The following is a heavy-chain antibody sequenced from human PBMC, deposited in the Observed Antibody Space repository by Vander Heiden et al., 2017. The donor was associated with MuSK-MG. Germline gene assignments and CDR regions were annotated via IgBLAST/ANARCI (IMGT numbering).Heavy chain of an antibody. V-gene: IGHV1-2*02. CDR3: ARASPNSYATLDY. J-gene: IGHJ4*02. CDR1: GYPFTRSY. CDR2: INPNSGGT. Sequence: QVPLVQSGAEVKKPGASVKVSCIASGYPFTRSYMHWVRQAPGQGFEWMGWINPNSGGTNYAQKFQGRVTMTRDTSISTAYMELSRLRSDDTAVYYCARASPNSYATLDYWGQGTLVTVSS. D-gene: IGHD5-18*01.